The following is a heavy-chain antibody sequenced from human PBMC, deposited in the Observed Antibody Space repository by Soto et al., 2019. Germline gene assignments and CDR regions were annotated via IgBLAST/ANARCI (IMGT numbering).Heavy chain of an antibody. D-gene: IGHD2-21*02. J-gene: IGHJ4*02. CDR2: IGGSGDGT. Sequence: GGSLRLSCEASGFTFSSYTMNWVRRAPGKGLEWVATIGGSGDGTYYGDSVKGRFTISRDNSKNTVYLQMNSLRAEDTAIYYCARAREVSLLRVPSPYWGQGTLVTVSS. CDR1: GFTFSSYT. CDR3: ARAREVSLLRVPSPY. V-gene: IGHV3-23*01.